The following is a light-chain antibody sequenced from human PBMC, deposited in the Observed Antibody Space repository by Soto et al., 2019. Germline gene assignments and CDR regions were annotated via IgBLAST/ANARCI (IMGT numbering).Light chain of an antibody. J-gene: IGKJ1*01. CDR3: QQYKNWPHT. V-gene: IGKV1-5*03. Sequence: DIQMTQSPSSLPASVGDRVTITCLASQSISSWLAWYHQKPGKAPKLLIYKASTLKSGVPSRFSGSGSGTEFTLTISSLQSEDFAVYYCQQYKNWPHTFGQGTKVDIK. CDR2: KAS. CDR1: QSISSW.